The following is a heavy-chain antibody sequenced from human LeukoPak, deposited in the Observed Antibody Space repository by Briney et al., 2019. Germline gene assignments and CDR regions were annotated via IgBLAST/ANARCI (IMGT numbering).Heavy chain of an antibody. CDR2: IYTSGST. J-gene: IGHJ6*03. CDR3: ARGRSSMVRGYYYYMDV. V-gene: IGHV4-61*02. Sequence: SETLSLTCTVSGGSISSGSYCWSWIRQPAGKGLEWIGRIYTSGSTNYNPSLKSRVTISVDTSKNQFSLKLSSVTAADTAVYYCARGRSSMVRGYYYYMDVWGKGTTVTISS. CDR1: GGSISSGSYC. D-gene: IGHD3-10*01.